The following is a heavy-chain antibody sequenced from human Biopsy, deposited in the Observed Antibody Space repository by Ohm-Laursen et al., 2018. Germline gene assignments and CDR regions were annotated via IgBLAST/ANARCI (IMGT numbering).Heavy chain of an antibody. V-gene: IGHV1-69*01. J-gene: IGHJ4*02. D-gene: IGHD1-26*01. CDR2: IIPMFGTA. CDR3: ARGPHSGSHSCFDY. CDR1: GRTFINYA. Sequence: SSVTVSCQASGRTFINYAISWVRQAPGQGLEWMGGIIPMFGTANYAQMFQGRVTISADESTSTSYMELSSLTTEDTAIYYCARGPHSGSHSCFDYWGRGTLVTVSS.